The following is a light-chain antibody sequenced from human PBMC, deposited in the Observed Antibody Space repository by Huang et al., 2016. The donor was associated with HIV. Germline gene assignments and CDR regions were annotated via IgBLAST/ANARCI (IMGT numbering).Light chain of an antibody. CDR3: QQYNNWPPLT. CDR2: GAS. Sequence: EIVMTQSPATLSVSPGERAILSCTASQSVSSNFAWYQQKPGQAPRLLIYGASTRATGVPAKFSGSGSGTEFTLTISSLQSEDLAVYYCQQYNNWPPLTFGGGTKVEIK. CDR1: QSVSSN. J-gene: IGKJ4*01. V-gene: IGKV3-15*01.